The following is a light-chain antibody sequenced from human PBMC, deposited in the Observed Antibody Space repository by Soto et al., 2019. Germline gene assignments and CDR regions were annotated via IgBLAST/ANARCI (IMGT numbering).Light chain of an antibody. CDR1: QDISNY. CDR2: AAS. CDR3: QKLNSYPIN. J-gene: IGKJ5*01. V-gene: IGKV1-9*01. Sequence: DIQITHSPSSLSASVGDRVTITFQASQDISNYLNWYQQKPGKAPKLLIYAASTLQSGVPSRFSGSGSGTAFTLTISSLQSEDFATYYCQKLNSYPINFGQGTRLEIK.